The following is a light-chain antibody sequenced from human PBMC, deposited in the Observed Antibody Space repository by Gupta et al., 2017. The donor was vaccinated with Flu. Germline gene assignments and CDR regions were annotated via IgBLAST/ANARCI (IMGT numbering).Light chain of an antibody. CDR3: QQSYSTPCT. Sequence: PSSLSAAVGDSVTISCRASQSITSYLNWYQQKPGQAPKLLIYAASSLQSGVPSRVSGSRSGADVSLTIGSLQPEDFATYYWQQSYSTPCTFGQGTKLEIQ. CDR2: AAS. J-gene: IGKJ2*02. V-gene: IGKV1-39*01. CDR1: QSITSY.